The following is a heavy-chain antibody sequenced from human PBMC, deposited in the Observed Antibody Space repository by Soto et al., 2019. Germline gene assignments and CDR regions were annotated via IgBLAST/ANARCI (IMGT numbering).Heavy chain of an antibody. CDR3: ARDNYYDSSGYYP. Sequence: GGSLRLSCAASGFTVSSNYMSWVRQAPGKGLEWVSVIYSSGSTYYADSVKGRFTISRDNSKNTLYLQMNSLRAEDTAVYYCARDNYYDSSGYYPWGQGTLVTVSS. V-gene: IGHV3-53*01. D-gene: IGHD3-22*01. J-gene: IGHJ5*02. CDR2: IYSSGST. CDR1: GFTVSSNY.